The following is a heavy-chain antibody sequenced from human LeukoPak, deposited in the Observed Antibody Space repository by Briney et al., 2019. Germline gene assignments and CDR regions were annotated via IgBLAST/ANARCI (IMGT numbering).Heavy chain of an antibody. CDR3: ARDDGVMDV. Sequence: GGSLRLSCAASGFTISSYWMSWVRQAPGKGLEWVANIKQDGSEKYYVDSVKGRFTISRDNAKNSLYLQMNSLRAEDTAVYYCARDDGVMDVWGKGTTVTVSS. J-gene: IGHJ6*03. CDR2: IKQDGSEK. D-gene: IGHD3-16*01. V-gene: IGHV3-7*01. CDR1: GFTISSYW.